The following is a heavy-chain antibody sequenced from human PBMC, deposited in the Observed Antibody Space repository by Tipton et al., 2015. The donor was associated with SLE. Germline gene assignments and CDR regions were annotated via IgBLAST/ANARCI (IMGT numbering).Heavy chain of an antibody. J-gene: IGHJ4*02. Sequence: QLVQSGVEVKKPGASVKVSCKASGFAFCDFGISWVRQAPGQGLERMGRINGYIDNTHYAQNFQGRVILTTDTSTTTAYLELRSLRSDAAAVYYLTRGDFLDFWGQGTLVAVSS. D-gene: IGHD3-3*01. CDR3: TRGDFLDF. CDR2: INGYIDNT. CDR1: GFAFCDFG. V-gene: IGHV1-18*01.